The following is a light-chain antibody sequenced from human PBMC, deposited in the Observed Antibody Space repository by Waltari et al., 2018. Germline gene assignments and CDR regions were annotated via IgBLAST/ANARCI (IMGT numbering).Light chain of an antibody. CDR2: EKF. V-gene: IGLV1-51*01. Sequence: QSVLTQPPSVSAAPGQMVSISCSGSSSNIGINSVSWYQKLPETAPKLLIYEKFQRPSGIPPRFYGSKSGTSATLDITGPQTGDEGDYYCATWDSSLSAGVFGTGTKVTVL. CDR1: SSNIGINS. J-gene: IGLJ1*01. CDR3: ATWDSSLSAGV.